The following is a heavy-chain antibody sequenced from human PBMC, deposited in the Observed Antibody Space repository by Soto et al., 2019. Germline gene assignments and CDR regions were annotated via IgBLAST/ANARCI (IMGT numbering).Heavy chain of an antibody. CDR1: GGSISSEYYH. Sequence: QVQLQESGPGLVRPSQTLSLTCTVSGGSISSEYYHWTWIRQAPGKGLEWIGYIHYSGSVHYNPSLQSRLTMSVDTSKNLFSLKLSSWTAEDTAVYFCAREDDGGDRDYSGLDVWGQGTTVTVSS. J-gene: IGHJ6*02. CDR2: IHYSGSV. D-gene: IGHD2-21*02. CDR3: AREDDGGDRDYSGLDV. V-gene: IGHV4-30-4*01.